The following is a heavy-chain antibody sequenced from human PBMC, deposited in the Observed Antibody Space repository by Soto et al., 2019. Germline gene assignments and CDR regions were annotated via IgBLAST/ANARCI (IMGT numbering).Heavy chain of an antibody. Sequence: QVQLVESGGGVVQPGRSLRLSCAASGFTFSSYGLHWVRQAPGKGLEWVAIISFDGSNKYYADSVEGRFTISRDNSKNTLFLQMNSLRADDTAVYYCAKGLVGTSSEDYWGQGTLVTVSS. CDR3: AKGLVGTSSEDY. V-gene: IGHV3-30*18. CDR1: GFTFSSYG. D-gene: IGHD1-26*01. CDR2: ISFDGSNK. J-gene: IGHJ4*02.